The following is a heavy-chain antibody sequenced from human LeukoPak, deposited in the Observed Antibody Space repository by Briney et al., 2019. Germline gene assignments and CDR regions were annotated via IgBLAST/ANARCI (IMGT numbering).Heavy chain of an antibody. CDR2: LGTDGTYT. CDR1: GFNLRDYW. J-gene: IGHJ5*02. CDR3: VRDPSNSGNWFDL. D-gene: IGHD4-11*01. V-gene: IGHV3-74*01. Sequence: GESLRLSCSASGFNLRDYWMHWVRQAPGKGLVWVSRLGTDGTYTNYADSVTGRFTLSRDNAKNTLYLQMDSLRAEDTSFYYCVRDPSNSGNWFDLWGQGTLVTVSS.